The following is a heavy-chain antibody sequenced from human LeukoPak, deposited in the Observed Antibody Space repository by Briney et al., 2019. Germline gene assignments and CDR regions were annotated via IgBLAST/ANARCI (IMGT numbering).Heavy chain of an antibody. D-gene: IGHD2-15*01. CDR1: GGTFSSYA. CDR2: IIPILGIA. V-gene: IGHV1-69*04. CDR3: ARVGRYCSGGSCYSDYYYYGMDV. J-gene: IGHJ6*02. Sequence: ASVKVSCKASGGTFSSYAISWVRRAPGQGLEWMGMIIPILGIANYAQKFQGRVTITADKSTSTAYMELSSLRSEDTAVYYCARVGRYCSGGSCYSDYYYYGMDVWGQGTTVTVSS.